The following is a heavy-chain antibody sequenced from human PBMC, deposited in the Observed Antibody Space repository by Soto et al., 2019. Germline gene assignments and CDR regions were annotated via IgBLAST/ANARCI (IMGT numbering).Heavy chain of an antibody. CDR2: ISWNSGTM. J-gene: IGHJ6*03. CDR1: GFSFDEYA. D-gene: IGHD2-2*01. V-gene: IGHV3-9*01. CDR3: AKGFCSSTRCLTYSYMDV. Sequence: EVPLVESGGGLVQPGRSLRLSCAASGFSFDEYAMHWVRQAPGKGLEWVSGISWNSGTMGYGDSVKGRFTISRDNAKNSLSLQMNSLRAEDTALYYCAKGFCSSTRCLTYSYMDVWGKGTTVTVSS.